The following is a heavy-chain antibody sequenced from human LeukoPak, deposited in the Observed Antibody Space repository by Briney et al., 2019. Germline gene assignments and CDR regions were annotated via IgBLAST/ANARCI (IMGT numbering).Heavy chain of an antibody. Sequence: SSETLSLTCTVSGGSISSGGYYWSWIRQHPGKGLEWIGYIYYSGSTYYNPSLKSRVTISVDTSKNQFSLKLSSVTAADTAVYYCARCGSYSKKAFDIWGQGTMVTVSS. CDR3: ARCGSYSKKAFDI. J-gene: IGHJ3*02. CDR2: IYYSGST. D-gene: IGHD1-26*01. CDR1: GGSISSGGYY. V-gene: IGHV4-31*03.